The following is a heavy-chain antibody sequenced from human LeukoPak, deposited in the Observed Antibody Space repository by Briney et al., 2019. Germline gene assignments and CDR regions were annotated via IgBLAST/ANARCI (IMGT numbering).Heavy chain of an antibody. Sequence: ASVKVSCKASGYTFTSYGISWVRQAPGQGLEWMGWISAYNGNTNYAQKLQGRVTMTTDTSTSTAYMELRSLRSDDTAVYYCARVSGIGVVNDFGYWGQGTLVTVSS. D-gene: IGHD3-3*01. CDR1: GYTFTSYG. J-gene: IGHJ4*02. V-gene: IGHV1-18*01. CDR3: ARVSGIGVVNDFGY. CDR2: ISAYNGNT.